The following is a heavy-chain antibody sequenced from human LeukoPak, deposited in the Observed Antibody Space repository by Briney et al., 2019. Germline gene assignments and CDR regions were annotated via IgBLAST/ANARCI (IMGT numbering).Heavy chain of an antibody. V-gene: IGHV1-24*01. CDR1: GYTLTELS. D-gene: IGHD6-19*01. J-gene: IGHJ4*02. Sequence: ASVKVSCKVSGYTLTELSMHWVRQAPGKGLEWMGGFDPEDGETIYAQKFQGGVTMTEDTSTDTAYMELSSLRSEDTAVYYRATALYSSGWYDLDYWGQGTLVTVSS. CDR3: ATALYSSGWYDLDY. CDR2: FDPEDGET.